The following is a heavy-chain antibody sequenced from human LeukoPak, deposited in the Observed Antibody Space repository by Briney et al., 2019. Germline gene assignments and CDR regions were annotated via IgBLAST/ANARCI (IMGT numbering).Heavy chain of an antibody. CDR2: ISGSGGST. V-gene: IGHV3-23*01. J-gene: IGHJ4*02. CDR3: AKSPLQYCSGGSCYAMLFDY. D-gene: IGHD2-15*01. Sequence: GGSLRLSCAASGFTVSSNYMSWVRQAPGKGLEWVSAISGSGGSTYYADSVKGRFTISRDNSKNTLYLQMNSLRAEDTAVYYCAKSPLQYCSGGSCYAMLFDYWGQGTLVTVSS. CDR1: GFTVSSNY.